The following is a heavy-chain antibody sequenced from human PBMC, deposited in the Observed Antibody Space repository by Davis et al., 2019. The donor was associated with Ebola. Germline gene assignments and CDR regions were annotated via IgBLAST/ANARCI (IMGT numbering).Heavy chain of an antibody. D-gene: IGHD4-17*01. J-gene: IGHJ4*02. CDR1: GFTFSSYS. CDR3: ARAFDYGDYDRATFDY. V-gene: IGHV3-21*01. CDR2: ISSSSSYI. Sequence: PGGSLRLSCAASGFTFSSYSMNWVRQAPGKGLEWVSSISSSSSYIYYADSVKGRFTISRDNAKNSLSLQMNSLRAEDTAVYYCARAFDYGDYDRATFDYWGQGTLVTVSS.